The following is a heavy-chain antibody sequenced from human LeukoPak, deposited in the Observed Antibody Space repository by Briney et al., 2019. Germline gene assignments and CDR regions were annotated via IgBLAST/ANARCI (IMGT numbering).Heavy chain of an antibody. D-gene: IGHD3-10*01. CDR3: ARYGSGSLYFDF. V-gene: IGHV3-66*01. CDR2: IYSGGRT. J-gene: IGHJ4*02. Sequence: GGSLRLSCAASGFIVSSNYMSWVRQAPGKGLERASVIYSGGRTYYADSVKGRFTISRDNSKNTLYLQMNSLRAEDTAVYYCARYGSGSLYFDFWGQRTLVTVSS. CDR1: GFIVSSNY.